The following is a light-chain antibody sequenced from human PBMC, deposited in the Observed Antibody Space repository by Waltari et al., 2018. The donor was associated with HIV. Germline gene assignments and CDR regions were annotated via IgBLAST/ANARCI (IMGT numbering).Light chain of an antibody. CDR2: DTT. Sequence: QTVVTQDPSLTVSPGETVTLTCGSTIGKVTSGHHPYWPQQKPGQAPQTLIYDTTNKHSWTPARFSGSLLGGKAALTLSGAQPEDEADYYCLLSSGGTWLFGGGTKLTVL. CDR3: LLSSGGTWL. J-gene: IGLJ2*01. V-gene: IGLV7-46*01. CDR1: IGKVTSGHH.